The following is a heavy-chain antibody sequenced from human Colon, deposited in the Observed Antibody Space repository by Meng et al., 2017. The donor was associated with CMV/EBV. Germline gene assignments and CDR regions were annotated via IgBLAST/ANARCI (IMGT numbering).Heavy chain of an antibody. D-gene: IGHD4-17*01. J-gene: IGHJ4*02. CDR1: GFSFSSYA. CDR2: ISHDGGNK. Sequence: GGSLRLSCAASGFSFSSYAMHWVRQAPGKGLEWVAVISHDGGNKFYADSVKGQFTISRDNSKNTLYLQMNSLRGEDTAVYYCASTRYGDYRQFDYWGQGTLVTVSS. V-gene: IGHV3-30*04. CDR3: ASTRYGDYRQFDY.